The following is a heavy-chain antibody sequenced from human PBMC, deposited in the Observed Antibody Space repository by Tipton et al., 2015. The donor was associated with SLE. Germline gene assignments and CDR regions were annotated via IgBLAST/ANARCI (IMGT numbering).Heavy chain of an antibody. CDR1: GGSISSGDYY. CDR2: IYYGGST. D-gene: IGHD2/OR15-2a*01. V-gene: IGHV4-30-4*01. Sequence: TLSLTCTVSGGSISSGDYYWSWIRQPPGKGLEWIGYIYYGGSTYYNPSLKSRVTISVDTSKNQFSLKLSSVTAADTAVYYCARAIGQTLFDYWGQGTLVTVSS. CDR3: ARAIGQTLFDY. J-gene: IGHJ4*02.